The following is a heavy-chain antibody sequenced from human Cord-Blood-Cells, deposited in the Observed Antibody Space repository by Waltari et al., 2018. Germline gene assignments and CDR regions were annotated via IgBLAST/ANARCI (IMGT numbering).Heavy chain of an antibody. D-gene: IGHD1-7*01. J-gene: IGHJ4*02. CDR3: TREAARLTGTTDY. CDR1: GFTFGAYA. V-gene: IGHV3-49*04. Sequence: EVQLVESGGGLVQPGRSLRLSCTASGFTFGAYAMSWVRQAPGKGLEWVGFIRSKAYGGTTEYAASVKGRFTISRDDSKSIAYLQMNSLKTEDTAVYYCTREAARLTGTTDYWGQGTLVTVSS. CDR2: IRSKAYGGTT.